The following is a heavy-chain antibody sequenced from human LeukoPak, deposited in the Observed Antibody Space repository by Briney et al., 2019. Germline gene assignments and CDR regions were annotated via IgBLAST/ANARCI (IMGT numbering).Heavy chain of an antibody. CDR1: GFSFSRGGVG. CDR2: IYENDEK. J-gene: IGHJ3*02. Sequence: SGPTLVNPRQTLMLTCTFSGFSFSRGGVGVGWIHQPPGKAREWLGVIYENDEKLYSSSLQNRLTITKDTSRNQVVLTMANMDPVDTATYYCAHRHRGVASDIWGQGTMVTVSS. CDR3: AHRHRGVASDI. D-gene: IGHD2-15*01. V-gene: IGHV2-5*01.